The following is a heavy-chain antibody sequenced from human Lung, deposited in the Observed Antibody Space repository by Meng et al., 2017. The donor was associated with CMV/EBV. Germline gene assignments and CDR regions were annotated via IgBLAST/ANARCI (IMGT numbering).Heavy chain of an antibody. CDR2: IWYDGSNK. V-gene: IGHV3-33*06. D-gene: IGHD2-2*01. CDR3: AKDIVVVPAPYYYYYGMDV. CDR1: GFTFSSYG. Sequence: SXAASGFTFSSYGMHWVRQAPGKGLEWVAVIWYDGSNKYYADSVKGRFTISRDNSKNTLYLQMNSLRAEDTAVYYCAKDIVVVPAPYYYYYGMDVWXQGTXVTVSS. J-gene: IGHJ6*02.